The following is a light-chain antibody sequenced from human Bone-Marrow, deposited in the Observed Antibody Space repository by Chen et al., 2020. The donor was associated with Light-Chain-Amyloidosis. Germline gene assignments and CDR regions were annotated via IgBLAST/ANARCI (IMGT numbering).Light chain of an antibody. V-gene: IGLV3-25*03. CDR2: RDT. CDR3: QSADSSGTYEVI. Sequence: SYELTQPPSVSVSPGHTARITCSGDDLPTKYAYWYQQKPGHAPVLVIHRDTERPSGISERFSGSSSGTTATLTISGVQAEDEADYHCQSADSSGTYEVIFGGGTKLTVL. J-gene: IGLJ2*01. CDR1: DLPTKY.